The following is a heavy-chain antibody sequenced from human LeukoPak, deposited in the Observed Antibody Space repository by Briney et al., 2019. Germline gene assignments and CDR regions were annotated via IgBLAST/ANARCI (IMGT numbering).Heavy chain of an antibody. CDR1: GSMYNYY. D-gene: IGHD1-26*01. V-gene: IGHV4-59*08. CDR3: ARHISSGGTYAYFDY. J-gene: IGHJ4*02. CDR2: IHYNGIT. Sequence: SETLSLTCTVSGSMYNYYWSWIRQPPGKGLEWIGYIHYNGITNYSPSLKSRVTMSLDTSKNQVSLKLNSVSAADTAVYYCARHISSGGTYAYFDYWGQGTLVTVSS.